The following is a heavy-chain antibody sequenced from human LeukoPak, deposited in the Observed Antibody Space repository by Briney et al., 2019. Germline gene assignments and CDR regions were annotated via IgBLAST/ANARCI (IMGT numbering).Heavy chain of an antibody. CDR3: ARGFPNWYYYDSSGYYETGDY. J-gene: IGHJ4*02. CDR1: GFTLSSYT. CDR2: ISSSSTYL. V-gene: IGHV3-21*01. D-gene: IGHD3-22*01. Sequence: GGSLRLSCAASGFTLSSYTMNWVRQAPGKGLEWVSSISSSSTYLDYADSLKGRFTISRDNAKNSLYLQMNSLRAEDTAVYYCARGFPNWYYYDSSGYYETGDYWGQGTLVTVSS.